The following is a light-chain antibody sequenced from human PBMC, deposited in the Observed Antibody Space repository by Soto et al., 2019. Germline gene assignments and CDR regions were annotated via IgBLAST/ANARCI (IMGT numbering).Light chain of an antibody. CDR2: GAS. V-gene: IGKV3-15*01. Sequence: EIVMTQSPATLSVSPGERATISCRASQSISTTLAWYQQKPGLAPRLLIYGASTRATDIPARFSGSGSGTEFTLTISSLQSEDFAVYYCQQYNNWPRTFGQGTKLEIK. J-gene: IGKJ2*01. CDR1: QSISTT. CDR3: QQYNNWPRT.